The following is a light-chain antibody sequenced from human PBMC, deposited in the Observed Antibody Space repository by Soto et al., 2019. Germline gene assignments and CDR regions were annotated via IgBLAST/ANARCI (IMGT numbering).Light chain of an antibody. CDR2: AAS. Sequence: DIQMTQSPSSLSASVGDRVTITCRASQSISSYLNWYQQKPGKAPKLLIYAASSLQSGVPSRFSGSGSGTVFTLTISSLQPEDFATYYCQQSYSTRPLTFGGGTKVEIK. V-gene: IGKV1-39*01. CDR3: QQSYSTRPLT. CDR1: QSISSY. J-gene: IGKJ4*01.